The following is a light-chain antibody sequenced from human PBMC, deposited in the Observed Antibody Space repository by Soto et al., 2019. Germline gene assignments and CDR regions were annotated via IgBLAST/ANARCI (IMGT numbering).Light chain of an antibody. CDR2: EVN. Sequence: QSALTQPPSASGAPGQSVTISCTGTSSDVGGYNHVSWYQQHPGQAPKLMIYEVNERPSGVPDRFSGSNSGNTASLTVSGLQAEDEADYYCISYTQGANCVFGPGTQLTAL. V-gene: IGLV2-8*01. J-gene: IGLJ1*01. CDR1: SSDVGGYNH. CDR3: ISYTQGANCV.